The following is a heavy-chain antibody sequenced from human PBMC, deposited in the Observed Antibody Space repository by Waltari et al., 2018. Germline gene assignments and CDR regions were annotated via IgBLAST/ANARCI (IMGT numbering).Heavy chain of an antibody. V-gene: IGHV3-53*01. Sequence: EVQLVESGGGLIQPGGSLRLSCAASGFNVFSNYMSWVRQAPGKGLEWDSVIYSGGGTTSYAGSVKGRFTISRDDSRNIVYLQMNSLRADDTAVYYCARDRGASGYDFDYWGQGVLVTVSS. CDR2: IYSGGGTT. CDR3: ARDRGASGYDFDY. D-gene: IGHD5-12*01. CDR1: GFNVFSNY. J-gene: IGHJ4*02.